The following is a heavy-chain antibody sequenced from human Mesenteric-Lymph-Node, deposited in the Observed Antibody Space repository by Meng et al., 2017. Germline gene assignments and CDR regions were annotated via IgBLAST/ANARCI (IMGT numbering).Heavy chain of an antibody. D-gene: IGHD3-10*01. Sequence: VQLVQSWSELKKPGASVKASCKASGYTFTSYAMNLVRQAPGQGLEWMGWINTNTGNPTYAKGFTGRFVFSLDTSVSTAYLQISSLKTEDTAVYYCARREAGLGELLKYWGQGTLVTVSS. V-gene: IGHV7-4-1*02. CDR1: GYTFTSYA. CDR3: ARREAGLGELLKY. CDR2: INTNTGNP. J-gene: IGHJ4*02.